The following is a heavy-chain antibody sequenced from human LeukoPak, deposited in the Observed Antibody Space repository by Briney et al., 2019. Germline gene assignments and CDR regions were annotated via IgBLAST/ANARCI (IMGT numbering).Heavy chain of an antibody. J-gene: IGHJ6*03. Sequence: GASVKVSCKASGYTFTSYYMHWVRRAPGQGLGWMGIINPIGGSTSYAQKFQGRVTMTRDMSTSTVYMELSSLRSEDTAVYYCARDSNRGYYYYYYYYMDVWGKGTTVTVSS. CDR1: GYTFTSYY. CDR2: INPIGGST. CDR3: ARDSNRGYYYYYYYYMDV. V-gene: IGHV1-46*01. D-gene: IGHD3-22*01.